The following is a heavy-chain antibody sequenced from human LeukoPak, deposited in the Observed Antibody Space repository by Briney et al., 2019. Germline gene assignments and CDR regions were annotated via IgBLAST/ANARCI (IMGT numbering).Heavy chain of an antibody. V-gene: IGHV3-53*01. CDR1: GFTVSNNY. CDR3: ARVRPHPIIDV. CDR2: IYTGVST. J-gene: IGHJ6*03. D-gene: IGHD6-6*01. Sequence: PGGSLRLSCAASGFTVSNNYMSWVRQAPGKGLEWVSVIYTGVSTYYADSVKGRFAISRDSSKNTLYLQMNSLRAEDTGVYYCARVRPHPIIDVWGKGTTVTVSS.